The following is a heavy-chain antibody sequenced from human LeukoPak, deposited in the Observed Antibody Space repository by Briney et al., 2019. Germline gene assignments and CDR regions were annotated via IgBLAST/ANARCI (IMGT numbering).Heavy chain of an antibody. CDR2: VRIKTYGGTT. Sequence: GGSLRLSCTGSGFTFGDYAMSWFRQAPGKGLEWVGSVRIKTYGGTTEYAASVKGRFTISRDDSKSIAYLQMNSLRAEDTAVYYCARDRLYSSGWYFDYWGQGTLVTVSS. D-gene: IGHD6-19*01. CDR3: ARDRLYSSGWYFDY. J-gene: IGHJ4*02. CDR1: GFTFGDYA. V-gene: IGHV3-49*03.